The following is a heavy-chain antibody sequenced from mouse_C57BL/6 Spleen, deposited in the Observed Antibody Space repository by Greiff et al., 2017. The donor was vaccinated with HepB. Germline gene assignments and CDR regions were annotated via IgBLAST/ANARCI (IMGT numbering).Heavy chain of an antibody. V-gene: IGHV7-3*01. Sequence: EVNLVESGGGLVQPGGSLSLSCAASGFTFTDYYMSWVRQPPGKALEWLGFIRNKANGYTTEYSASVKGRFTISRDNSQSILYLQMNALRAEDSATYYCARWRDFYWYFDVWGTGTTVTVSS. CDR3: ARWRDFYWYFDV. CDR1: GFTFTDYY. CDR2: IRNKANGYTT. D-gene: IGHD3-3*01. J-gene: IGHJ1*03.